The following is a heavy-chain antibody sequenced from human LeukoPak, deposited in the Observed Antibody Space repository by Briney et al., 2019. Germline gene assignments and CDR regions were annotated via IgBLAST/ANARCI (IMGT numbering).Heavy chain of an antibody. J-gene: IGHJ4*02. D-gene: IGHD4-17*01. CDR1: GVTFSSYW. V-gene: IGHV3-7*01. CDR3: ESRGPSRYGGYPFDY. CDR2: IKEDGSEK. Sequence: GGSLRLSCAASGVTFSSYWMSWGRQPPRKGLEWGANIKEDGSEKYYVDSVRGGFTVSSDNAKNSLFLQMNRLRAEDTDVFYCESRGPSRYGGYPFDYWGQGTLVTVSS.